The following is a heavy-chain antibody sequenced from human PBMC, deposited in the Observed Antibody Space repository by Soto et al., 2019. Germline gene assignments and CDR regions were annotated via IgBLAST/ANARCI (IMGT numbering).Heavy chain of an antibody. J-gene: IGHJ4*02. CDR1: GFTFSGSA. V-gene: IGHV3-73*01. Sequence: TGGSLRLSCAASGFTFSGSAMHWVRQASGKGLEWVGRIRSKAYSYATAYAASVKGRFTISRDDSKNTAYLQMNSLKAEDTAVYYCTTQEIVGATGYWGQGTQVTVSS. CDR2: IRSKAYSYAT. CDR3: TTQEIVGATGY. D-gene: IGHD1-26*01.